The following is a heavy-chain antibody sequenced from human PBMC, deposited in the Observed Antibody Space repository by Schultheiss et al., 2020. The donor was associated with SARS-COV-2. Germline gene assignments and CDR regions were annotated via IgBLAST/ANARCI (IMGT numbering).Heavy chain of an antibody. CDR3: ARVHRTGTRADDY. CDR1: GGTFSSYA. V-gene: IGHV1-18*01. D-gene: IGHD1-7*01. J-gene: IGHJ4*02. CDR2: ISAYNGNT. Sequence: ASVKVSCKASGGTFSSYAISWVRQAPGQGLEWMGGISAYNGNTNYAQKLQGRVTMTTDTSTSTAYMELRSLRSDDTSVYYCARVHRTGTRADDYWGQGTLVTVSS.